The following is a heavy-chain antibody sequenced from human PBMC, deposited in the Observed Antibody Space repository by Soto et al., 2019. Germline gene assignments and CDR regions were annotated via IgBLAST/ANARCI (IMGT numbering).Heavy chain of an antibody. Sequence: QVQLVESGGGVVQPGRSLRLSCAASGFTFSSYAMHWVRQTPGRGLEWVAVISYDGSNKYYADSVKGRITISRDSSKNTLYLQVNSLRTEDTAVYYCARDGNNSQSSGPCFDYCVQGTLVTVSS. J-gene: IGHJ4*02. CDR1: GFTFSSYA. CDR3: ARDGNNSQSSGPCFDY. V-gene: IGHV3-30-3*01. D-gene: IGHD1-20*01. CDR2: ISYDGSNK.